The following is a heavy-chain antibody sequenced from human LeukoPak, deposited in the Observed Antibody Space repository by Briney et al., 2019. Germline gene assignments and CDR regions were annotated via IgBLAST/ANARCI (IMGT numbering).Heavy chain of an antibody. CDR3: ARGRSIVGATGTWFDP. V-gene: IGHV4-59*12. J-gene: IGHJ5*02. D-gene: IGHD1-26*01. CDR2: IYYSGST. Sequence: PSETLSLTCTVSGGSISSYYWSWIRQPPGKGLEWIGYIYYSGSTNYNPSLKSRVTISVDTSKNQFSLKLSSVTAADTAVYYCARGRSIVGATGTWFDPWGQGTLVTVSS. CDR1: GGSISSYY.